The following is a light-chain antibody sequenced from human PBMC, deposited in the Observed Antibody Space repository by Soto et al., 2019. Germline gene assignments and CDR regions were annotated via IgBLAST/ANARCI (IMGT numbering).Light chain of an antibody. V-gene: IGLV4-60*03. Sequence: QSVLTQSSSASASLGSSVKLACTLRSGHSSYIIAWHQQQPGKAPRYLMKLEGSGSYNKGSGVPDRFSGSSSGADRYLTISNLQSEDEADYYCETWDSNTRAVFSGGTKLTVL. CDR1: SGHSSYI. CDR3: ETWDSNTRAV. J-gene: IGLJ2*01. CDR2: LEGSGSY.